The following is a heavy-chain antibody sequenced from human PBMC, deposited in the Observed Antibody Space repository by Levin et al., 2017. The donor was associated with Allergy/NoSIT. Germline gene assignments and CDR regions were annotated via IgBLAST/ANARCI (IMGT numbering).Heavy chain of an antibody. V-gene: IGHV4-39*07. CDR1: GGSISSSSYY. Sequence: ASETLSLTCTVSGGSISSSSYYWGWIRQPPGKGLEWIGSIYYSGSTYYNPSLKSRVTISVDTSKNQFSLKLSSVTAADTAVYYCARHIVVVVAATPGGWFDPWGQGTLVTVSS. CDR3: ARHIVVVVAATPGGWFDP. CDR2: IYYSGST. D-gene: IGHD2-15*01. J-gene: IGHJ5*02.